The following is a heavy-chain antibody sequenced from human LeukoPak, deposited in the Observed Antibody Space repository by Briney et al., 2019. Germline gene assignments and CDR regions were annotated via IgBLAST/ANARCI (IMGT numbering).Heavy chain of an antibody. CDR3: LTGDYDFWSGFYSPNHYFDY. V-gene: IGHV3-43*01. D-gene: IGHD3-3*01. CDR1: GFTFSSYT. Sequence: GGSLRLSCAASGFTFSSYTMHWVRQAPGKGLEWVSLISWDGGSTYYADSVKGRFTISRDNSKNSLFLQMNSLKTEDTAVYYCLTGDYDFWSGFYSPNHYFDYWGQGTLVTVSS. CDR2: ISWDGGST. J-gene: IGHJ4*02.